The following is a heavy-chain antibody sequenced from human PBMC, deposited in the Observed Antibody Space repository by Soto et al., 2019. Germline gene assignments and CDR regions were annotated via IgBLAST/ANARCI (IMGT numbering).Heavy chain of an antibody. J-gene: IGHJ6*02. V-gene: IGHV1-69*13. Sequence: SVKVSCKASRGTFSSYAISWGRQAPGQGLEWMGGIIPIFGTANYAQKFQGRVTITADESTSTAYMELSSLRSEDTAVYYCARAVYYYYGMDVWGQGTTVTVSS. CDR2: IIPIFGTA. CDR3: ARAVYYYYGMDV. CDR1: RGTFSSYA.